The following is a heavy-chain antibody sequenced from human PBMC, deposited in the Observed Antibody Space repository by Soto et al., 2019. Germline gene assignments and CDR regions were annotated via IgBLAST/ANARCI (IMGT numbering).Heavy chain of an antibody. J-gene: IGHJ4*02. CDR2: ISGGGATT. V-gene: IGHV3-23*01. D-gene: IGHD3-10*01. CDR1: GFTFNNYA. Sequence: EVQLLESGGGLVQPGGSLRLSCAASGFTFNNYAMTWVRQAPGKGLEWVSAISGGGATTSYADSVKGRFTVSRDGSKNTLYLQLSSLRAEDKALYYCAKGRGGSGSLTPRVDFWGQGTLGTVSS. CDR3: AKGRGGSGSLTPRVDF.